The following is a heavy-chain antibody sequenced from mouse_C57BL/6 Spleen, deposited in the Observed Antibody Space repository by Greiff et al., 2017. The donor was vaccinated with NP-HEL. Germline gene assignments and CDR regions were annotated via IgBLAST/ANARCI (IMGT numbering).Heavy chain of an antibody. J-gene: IGHJ2*01. CDR3: ARHLYFDY. V-gene: IGHV5-17*01. CDR1: GFTFSDYG. CDR2: ISSGSSTI. Sequence: EVQVVESGGGLVKPGGSLKLSCAASGFTFSDYGMHWVRQAPEKGLEWVAYISSGSSTIYYADTVKGRFTISRDNAKNTLFRQMTSLRSEDTAMYYCARHLYFDYWGQGTTLTVSS.